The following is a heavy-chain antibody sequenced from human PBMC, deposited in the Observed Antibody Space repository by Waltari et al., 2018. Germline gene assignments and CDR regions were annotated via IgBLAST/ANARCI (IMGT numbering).Heavy chain of an antibody. D-gene: IGHD3-10*01. V-gene: IGHV3-43*01. CDR3: AKDLLGYGSGSSYYYYYGMDV. Sequence: EVQLVESGGVVVQPGGSLRLSCAASGFTFDDYTMHWVRQAPGKGLEWVSLISWEGGSTYYADSVKGRFTISRDNSKNSLYLQTNSLRTEDTALYYCAKDLLGYGSGSSYYYYYGMDVWGQGTTVTVSS. CDR1: GFTFDDYT. J-gene: IGHJ6*02. CDR2: ISWEGGST.